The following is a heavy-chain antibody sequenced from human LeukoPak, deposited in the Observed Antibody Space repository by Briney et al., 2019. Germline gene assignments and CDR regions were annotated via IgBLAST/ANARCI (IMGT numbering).Heavy chain of an antibody. CDR1: GGTFSSYA. CDR2: IIPIFGTA. J-gene: IGHJ6*04. V-gene: IGHV1-69*06. Sequence: ASVKVSCKASGGTFSSYAISWVRQAPGQGLEWMGGIIPIFGTANYAQKFQGRVTITADKSTSTAYMELSSLRSEDTAVYYCASSCRSGYYYYGIDVWGKGTTVTVSS. D-gene: IGHD6-6*01. CDR3: ASSCRSGYYYYGIDV.